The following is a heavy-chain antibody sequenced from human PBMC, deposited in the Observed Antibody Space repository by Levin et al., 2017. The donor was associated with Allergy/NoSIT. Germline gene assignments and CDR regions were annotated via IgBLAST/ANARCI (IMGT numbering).Heavy chain of an antibody. J-gene: IGHJ4*02. CDR1: RYIFSDYF. CDR3: ARDLYNDDSVFGY. D-gene: IGHD3-22*01. V-gene: IGHV1-2*02. CDR2: INRHSGDT. Sequence: ASVKVSCKASRYIFSDYFIHWVRQAPGQGLEWMGWINRHSGDTKYAQEFQGRVTMTRDTSISTAYMELTRLTSDDTAVYYCARDLYNDDSVFGYWGQGTLVNVFS.